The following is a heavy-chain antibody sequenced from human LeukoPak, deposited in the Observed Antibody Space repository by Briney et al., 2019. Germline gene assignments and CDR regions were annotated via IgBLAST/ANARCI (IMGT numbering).Heavy chain of an antibody. CDR1: GFTFSSHG. Sequence: PGGSLRPSCAASGFTFSSHGMHWVRQAPGKALEWVAVTSYDGTTKYYADSAKGRFNISRDNSKNTLYLQMNSLRVDDTAVYYCAKDATLFGDQYFDYWGQGTLVIVSS. CDR3: AKDATLFGDQYFDY. J-gene: IGHJ4*02. D-gene: IGHD3-10*01. V-gene: IGHV3-30*18. CDR2: TSYDGTTK.